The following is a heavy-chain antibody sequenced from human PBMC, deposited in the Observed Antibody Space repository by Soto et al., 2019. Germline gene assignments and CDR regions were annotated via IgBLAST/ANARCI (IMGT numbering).Heavy chain of an antibody. D-gene: IGHD2-2*01. J-gene: IGHJ5*02. Sequence: QVQLVQSGAEVKKPGASVKVSCKPSGYTFTTYGITWVRQAPGQGLEWMGWISTYNGNTTYAQNLQGRVTMTTDTSXXTAYMELRSLRSDDTAVYYCARERSCISSGCSLDRWGPGTLVTVSS. V-gene: IGHV1-18*01. CDR3: ARERSCISSGCSLDR. CDR2: ISTYNGNT. CDR1: GYTFTTYG.